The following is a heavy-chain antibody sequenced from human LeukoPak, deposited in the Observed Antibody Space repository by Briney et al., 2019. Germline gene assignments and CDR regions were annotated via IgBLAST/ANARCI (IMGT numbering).Heavy chain of an antibody. Sequence: GESPKISCKGSGYSFTSYWIGWVRQMPGKGLKWMGIIYPGDSDTRYSPSFQGQVTMSVDKSISTAYLQWSSLKASDTAMYYCARRGSSSFSFDYWGQGTLVTVSS. V-gene: IGHV5-51*01. D-gene: IGHD6-13*01. CDR2: IYPGDSDT. CDR1: GYSFTSYW. CDR3: ARRGSSSFSFDY. J-gene: IGHJ4*02.